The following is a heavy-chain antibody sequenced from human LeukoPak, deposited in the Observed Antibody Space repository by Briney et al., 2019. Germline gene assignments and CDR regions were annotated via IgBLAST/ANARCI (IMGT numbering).Heavy chain of an antibody. Sequence: GASVKVSCTTSGYSENFYGITWERQVAGQGLEWMGWISAQHGQTEYAPNSQDRVTMTTDTYTNTDYMELSSLRSEDTAVYYCARDNSIADRGWWFDPWGQGTLVTVSS. CDR2: ISAQHGQT. D-gene: IGHD4-23*01. J-gene: IGHJ5*02. CDR1: GYSENFYG. V-gene: IGHV1-18*01. CDR3: ARDNSIADRGWWFDP.